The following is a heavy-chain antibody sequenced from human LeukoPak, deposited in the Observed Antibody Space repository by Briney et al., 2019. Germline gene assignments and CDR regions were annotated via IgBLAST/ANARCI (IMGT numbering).Heavy chain of an antibody. CDR1: GFTVSSNY. V-gene: IGHV3-53*05. CDR2: IYSGGST. Sequence: PGGSLRLSCAASGFTVSSNYMSWVRQAPGKGLEWVSVIYSGGSTYYADSVKGRFTISRDNSKNTLYLQMNSLRSEDTAVYYCAREPLVSRQPGPSQGRDYYYYYGMDVWGQGTTVTVSS. CDR3: AREPLVSRQPGPSQGRDYYYYYGMDV. J-gene: IGHJ6*02. D-gene: IGHD6-6*01.